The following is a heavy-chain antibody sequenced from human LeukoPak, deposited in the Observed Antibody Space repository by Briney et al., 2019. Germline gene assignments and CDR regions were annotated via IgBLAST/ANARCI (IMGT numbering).Heavy chain of an antibody. Sequence: GGSLRLSCAASGFTFSSYGMHWVRQAPGKGLEWVAVIWYDGSNKYYADSVKGRFTISRDSAQNSLSLQMNSLRPEDTALYYCTKSGFRGSKGYSFDVWGQGTMVIVSS. V-gene: IGHV3-33*03. CDR2: IWYDGSNK. D-gene: IGHD3-10*01. CDR1: GFTFSSYG. CDR3: TKSGFRGSKGYSFDV. J-gene: IGHJ3*01.